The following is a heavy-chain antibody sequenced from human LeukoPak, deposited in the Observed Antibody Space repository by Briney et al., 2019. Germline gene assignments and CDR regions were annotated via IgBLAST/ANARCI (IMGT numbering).Heavy chain of an antibody. CDR3: ARDFHRRLYDSSGYYPY. CDR2: IKQDGSEK. Sequence: GGSLRLSCAASGFTFSSYWMSWVRQAPGKGLEWVANIKQDGSEKYYVDSVKGRFTISRDNAKNSLYLQMNSLRAEDTAVYYCARDFHRRLYDSSGYYPYWGQGTLVTVSS. V-gene: IGHV3-7*01. J-gene: IGHJ4*02. D-gene: IGHD3-22*01. CDR1: GFTFSSYW.